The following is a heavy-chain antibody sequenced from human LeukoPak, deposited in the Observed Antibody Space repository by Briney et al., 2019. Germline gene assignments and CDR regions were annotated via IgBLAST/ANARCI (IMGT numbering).Heavy chain of an antibody. CDR1: GYTFTVYY. CDR3: ARVPGSHRTAYYFDY. V-gene: IGHV1-2*02. Sequence: GASVKLSCKACGYTFTVYYMHWVRQAPGQGLEWVGWINPNSCGTNYAQKFQGRVTMTRDTSISTAYMELSRLRSDDTAVYYCARVPGSHRTAYYFDYWGQGTLVTVSS. CDR2: INPNSCGT. J-gene: IGHJ4*02. D-gene: IGHD1-26*01.